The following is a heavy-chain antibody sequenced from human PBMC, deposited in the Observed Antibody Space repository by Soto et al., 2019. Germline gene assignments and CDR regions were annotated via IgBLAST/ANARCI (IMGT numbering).Heavy chain of an antibody. Sequence: KASETLSLTCNVSGGSVSRASYYWSWIRQSPGKGLEWIGYVYYSGSTNYNPSLKSRVTISVDTSKNQFSLKLRSVTAADTAVYYCAASISIFGVVPFWGQGTLVTVSS. V-gene: IGHV4-61*01. CDR3: AASISIFGVVPF. J-gene: IGHJ4*02. CDR2: VYYSGST. D-gene: IGHD3-3*01. CDR1: GGSVSRASYY.